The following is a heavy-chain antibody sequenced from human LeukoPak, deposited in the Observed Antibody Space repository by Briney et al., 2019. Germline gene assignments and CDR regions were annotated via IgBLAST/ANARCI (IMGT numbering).Heavy chain of an antibody. J-gene: IGHJ4*02. Sequence: ASVKVSCKASGYTFTSSGISWVRRAHGQGLEWMGWINPNTGDTKYAQKFQGRVTTTRDSSISAAYMELTGLRTDDTAVYYCARDLGVSGSTGWGQGTLVTVSS. CDR1: GYTFTSSG. CDR2: INPNTGDT. V-gene: IGHV1-2*02. CDR3: ARDLGVSGSTG. D-gene: IGHD1-26*01.